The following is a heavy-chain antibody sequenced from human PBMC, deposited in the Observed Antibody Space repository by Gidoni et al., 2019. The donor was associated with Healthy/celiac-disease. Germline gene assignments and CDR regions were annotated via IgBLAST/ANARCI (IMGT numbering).Heavy chain of an antibody. CDR1: GSTFSSYA. D-gene: IGHD3-9*01. J-gene: IGHJ4*02. CDR2: ISYAGSNK. V-gene: IGHV3-30-3*01. CDR3: AREGPIHDDTLTGWFDY. Sequence: VQPGRSLRISCAASGSTFSSYAMHWVRQAPGKGLEWVAVISYAGSNKYYADSVKSRVTISRDNSKNTLYLQIISLRAEDTAVYYCAREGPIHDDTLTGWFDYWGQGTLVTVSS.